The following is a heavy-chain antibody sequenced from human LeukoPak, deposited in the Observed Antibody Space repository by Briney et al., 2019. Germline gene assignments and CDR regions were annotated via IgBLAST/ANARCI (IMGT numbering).Heavy chain of an antibody. J-gene: IGHJ3*02. CDR1: GGSISSSSYY. V-gene: IGHV4-39*01. CDR2: IYYSGST. CDR3: ARPLGENDAFDI. Sequence: SETLSLTCHVSGGSISSSSYYWGWIREPPGKGLECIGGIYYSGSTYYNPSLKSRVTISVDTSKNQFSLKLSSVTAADTAVYYCARPLGENDAFDIWGQGTMVTVSS. D-gene: IGHD5-24*01.